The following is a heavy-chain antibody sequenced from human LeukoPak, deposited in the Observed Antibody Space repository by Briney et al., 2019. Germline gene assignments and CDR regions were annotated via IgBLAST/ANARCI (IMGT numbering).Heavy chain of an antibody. CDR2: IYYSGGT. V-gene: IGHV4-31*03. Sequence: PSQTLSLTCTVSGGSISSGGYSWSWIHQHPGKGLEWIGYIYYSGGTYYNPSLKSRVTISVDTSKNQFSLKLSSVTAADTAVYYCASHSYCSSTSCYTNFGEFDYWGQGTLVTVSS. D-gene: IGHD2-2*02. CDR3: ASHSYCSSTSCYTNFGEFDY. CDR1: GGSISSGGYS. J-gene: IGHJ4*02.